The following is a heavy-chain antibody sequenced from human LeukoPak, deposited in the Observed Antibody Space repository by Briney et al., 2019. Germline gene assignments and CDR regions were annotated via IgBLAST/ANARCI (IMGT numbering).Heavy chain of an antibody. J-gene: IGHJ3*02. V-gene: IGHV4-61*01. Sequence: PSETLSLTCTVSGGSVSSGSYYWSWIRQPPGKGLEWIGYIYYSGSTNYNPSLKSRVTISVDTSKNQFSLKLSSVTAADTAVYYCALSSSSWFDAFDIWGQGTMVTVSS. D-gene: IGHD6-13*01. CDR1: GGSVSSGSYY. CDR2: IYYSGST. CDR3: ALSSSSWFDAFDI.